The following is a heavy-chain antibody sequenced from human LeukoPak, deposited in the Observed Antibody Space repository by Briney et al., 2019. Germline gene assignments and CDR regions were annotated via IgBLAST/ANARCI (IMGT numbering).Heavy chain of an antibody. CDR1: GFTLSTYA. CDR3: ASSHSSGWYYFDY. V-gene: IGHV3-30-3*01. CDR2: ISYDGSNK. J-gene: IGHJ4*02. D-gene: IGHD6-19*01. Sequence: GGSLRLSCGAPGFTLSTYAMHWVRQAPGKGLEWVAVISYDGSNKYYADSVRGRFTISRDNSKNTLYLQMNSLRAEDTAVYYCASSHSSGWYYFDYWGQGTLVTVSS.